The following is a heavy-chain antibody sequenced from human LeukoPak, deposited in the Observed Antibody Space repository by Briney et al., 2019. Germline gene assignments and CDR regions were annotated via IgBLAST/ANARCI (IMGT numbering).Heavy chain of an antibody. CDR3: TRDRRYPVLRYFDWLPRDAFDI. V-gene: IGHV3-49*04. J-gene: IGHJ3*02. D-gene: IGHD3-9*01. CDR2: IRSKAYGGTT. Sequence: PGGSLRLSCTGSGFTFGDYAMSWVRQAPGKGLEWVGFIRSKAYGGTTEYAASVKGRFTISTDDSKSIAYLQMNSVKTEDTAVYYCTRDRRYPVLRYFDWLPRDAFDIWGQGTMVTVSS. CDR1: GFTFGDYA.